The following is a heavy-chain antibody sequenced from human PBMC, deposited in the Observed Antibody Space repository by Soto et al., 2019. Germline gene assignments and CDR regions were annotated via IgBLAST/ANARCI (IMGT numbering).Heavy chain of an antibody. D-gene: IGHD2-21*01. Sequence: GGSLRLSCAASGFTFSSYAMHWVRQAPGKGLEWVAVISYDGSNKYYADSVKGRFTISRDNSKNTLYLQMNSLRAEDSAVYYSARLGAYYQSLDPWGPGTLVTVSS. J-gene: IGHJ5*02. CDR1: GFTFSSYA. CDR3: ARLGAYYQSLDP. CDR2: ISYDGSNK. V-gene: IGHV3-30-3*01.